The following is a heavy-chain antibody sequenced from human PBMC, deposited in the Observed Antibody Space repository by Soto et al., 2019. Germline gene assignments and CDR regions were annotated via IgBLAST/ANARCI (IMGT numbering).Heavy chain of an antibody. D-gene: IGHD2-8*02. J-gene: IGHJ4*02. CDR1: GGSINDFY. Sequence: SETLSLTCTVSGGSINDFYWSWIRQPPGKGLEWIGYIYYSGSTDYNPSLKGRVTISVDTSTGTAYMDLTSLRSDDTAVYFCARDFRDSCTGSTCVYFDYWGQGTQVTVSS. V-gene: IGHV4-59*01. CDR2: IYYSGST. CDR3: ARDFRDSCTGSTCVYFDY.